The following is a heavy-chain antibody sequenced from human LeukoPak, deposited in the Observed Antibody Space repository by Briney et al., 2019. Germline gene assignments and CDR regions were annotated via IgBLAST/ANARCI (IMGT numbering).Heavy chain of an antibody. CDR2: ISGSSSHT. D-gene: IGHD6-19*01. Sequence: GGSLRLSCAASGFTFSTYAMSWVRQAPGMGLEWVSGISGSSSHTEDADSVKGRFTISRDNSKNTLFLQMNNLRVEDTALYYCTKEYDKTNRSPQWGFDSWGQGTLVTVSS. CDR1: GFTFSTYA. V-gene: IGHV3-23*01. J-gene: IGHJ4*02. CDR3: TKEYDKTNRSPQWGFDS.